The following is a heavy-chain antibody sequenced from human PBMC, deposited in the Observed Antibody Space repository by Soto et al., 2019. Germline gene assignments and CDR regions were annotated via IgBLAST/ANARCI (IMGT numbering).Heavy chain of an antibody. CDR1: GGSISSSNW. D-gene: IGHD3-22*01. CDR2: IYHSGST. V-gene: IGHV4-4*02. Sequence: PSETLSLTCAVSGGSISSSNWRSWVRQPPGKGLEWIGEIYHSGSTNYNPSLKSRVTISVDKSKNQFSLKLSSVTAAATAVYYCARADYYDSSGYPRATRWFDPWGQGTLVTVSS. J-gene: IGHJ5*02. CDR3: ARADYYDSSGYPRATRWFDP.